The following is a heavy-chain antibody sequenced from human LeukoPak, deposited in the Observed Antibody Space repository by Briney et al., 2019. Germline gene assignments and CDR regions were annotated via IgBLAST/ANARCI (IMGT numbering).Heavy chain of an antibody. V-gene: IGHV3-23*01. CDR3: AKASWVSTADAVL. J-gene: IGHJ4*02. CDR1: GFTFSSYA. Sequence: GGSLRLSCVASGFTFSSYAMSWVRETPARGLEWVSSLRGNGDAFYADSVEGRFTLSRDESRNTVYLQLNKLRVEDTAIYYCAKASWVSTADAVLWGQGIVVTVSS. CDR2: LRGNGDA. D-gene: IGHD3-16*01.